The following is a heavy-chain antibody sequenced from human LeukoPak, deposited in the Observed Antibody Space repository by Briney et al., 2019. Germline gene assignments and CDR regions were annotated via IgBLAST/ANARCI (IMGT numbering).Heavy chain of an antibody. V-gene: IGHV4-30-2*01. D-gene: IGHD2-2*03. CDR3: ASNSGYCSSTSCYDY. CDR1: GGSISSGGYY. J-gene: IGHJ4*02. Sequence: SETLSLTCTVSGGSISSGGYYWSWIRQPPGKGLEWIGYIYHSGSTYYNPSLKSRVTISVDRSKNQFSLKLSSVTAADTAVYYCASNSGYCSSTSCYDYWGQGTLVTVSS. CDR2: IYHSGST.